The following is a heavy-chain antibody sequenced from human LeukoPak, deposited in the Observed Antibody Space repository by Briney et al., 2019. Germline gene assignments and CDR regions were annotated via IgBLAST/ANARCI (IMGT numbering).Heavy chain of an antibody. Sequence: QAGGSLRLSCAASGFTFSSCAMSRVRQAPGKGLEWVSAISGSGGRPYYADSVKGRFTISRDNSKNTLYLQMNSLRAEDTAVYYCARHPEPGYCSSTSCHESYFDYWGQGTLVTVSS. J-gene: IGHJ4*02. D-gene: IGHD2-2*01. CDR2: ISGSGGRP. CDR1: GFTFSSCA. V-gene: IGHV3-23*01. CDR3: ARHPEPGYCSSTSCHESYFDY.